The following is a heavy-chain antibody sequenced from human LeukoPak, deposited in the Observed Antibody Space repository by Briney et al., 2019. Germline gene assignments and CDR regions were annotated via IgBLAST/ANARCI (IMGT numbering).Heavy chain of an antibody. D-gene: IGHD2-2*01. CDR2: INHSGST. CDR1: GGSFSGYY. J-gene: IGHJ5*02. Sequence: SETLSLTCAVYGGSFSGYYWSWIRQPPGKGPEWIGEINHSGSTNYNPSLKSRVTISVDTSKNQFSLKLSSVTAADTAVYYCARVYCSSTSCYRAGWFDPWGQGTLVTVSS. CDR3: ARVYCSSTSCYRAGWFDP. V-gene: IGHV4-34*01.